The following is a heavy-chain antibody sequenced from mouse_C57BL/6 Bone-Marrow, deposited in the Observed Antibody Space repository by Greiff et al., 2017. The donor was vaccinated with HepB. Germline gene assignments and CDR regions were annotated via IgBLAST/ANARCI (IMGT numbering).Heavy chain of an antibody. V-gene: IGHV5-9*01. J-gene: IGHJ2*01. Sequence: EVQRVESGGGLVKPGGSLKLSCAASGFTFSSYTMSWVRQTPEKRLEWVATISGGGGNTYYPDSVKGRFTISRDNAKNTLYLQMSSLRSEDTALYYCAKYDFDYWGQGTTLTVSS. CDR3: AKYDFDY. CDR2: ISGGGGNT. D-gene: IGHD2-3*01. CDR1: GFTFSSYT.